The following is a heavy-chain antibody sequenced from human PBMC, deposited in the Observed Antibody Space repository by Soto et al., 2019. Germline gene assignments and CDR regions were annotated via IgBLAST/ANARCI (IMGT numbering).Heavy chain of an antibody. CDR1: GFTVSSNY. CDR2: IYSGGST. J-gene: IGHJ3*02. D-gene: IGHD4-17*01. CDR3: ARDRAVTTVDAFAI. V-gene: IGHV3-66*01. Sequence: GGSLRLSCAASGFTVSSNYMSWVRQAPGKGLEWVSVIYSGGSTYYADSVKGRFTISRDNSKNTLYLQMNSLRAEDTAVYYCARDRAVTTVDAFAIWGQGTMVTVSS.